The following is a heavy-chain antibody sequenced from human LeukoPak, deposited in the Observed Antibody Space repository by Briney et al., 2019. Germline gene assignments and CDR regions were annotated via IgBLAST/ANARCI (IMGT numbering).Heavy chain of an antibody. CDR3: AKEGASGSYGSVYFDY. CDR2: ISGSGGIT. V-gene: IGHV3-23*01. D-gene: IGHD1-26*01. Sequence: GGSLRLSCSASGFTFSSYAMSWVRQAPGKGLEWVSGISGSGGITYYADSVKGRFTISRDNSKNTLYLQMNSLRAEDTAVYYCAKEGASGSYGSVYFDYWGQGTLVTVSS. CDR1: GFTFSSYA. J-gene: IGHJ4*02.